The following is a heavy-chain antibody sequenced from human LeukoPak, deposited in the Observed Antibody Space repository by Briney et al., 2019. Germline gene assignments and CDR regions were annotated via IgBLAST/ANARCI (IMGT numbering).Heavy chain of an antibody. CDR1: GGSISDYY. J-gene: IGHJ4*02. Sequence: PSETLSLTCNVSGGSISDYYWSWIRQPAGKGLEWIGRLYTSGSTNYNPSLKSRVTMSVDTSKNQFSLKLTSMTAADTAVYYCARGGSSGYYYGWGQGTLVTVS. D-gene: IGHD3-22*01. CDR2: LYTSGST. CDR3: ARGGSSGYYYG. V-gene: IGHV4-4*07.